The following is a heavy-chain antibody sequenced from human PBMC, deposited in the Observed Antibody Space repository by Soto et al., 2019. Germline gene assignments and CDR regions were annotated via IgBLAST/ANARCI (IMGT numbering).Heavy chain of an antibody. Sequence: QVQLVQSGAEVKKPGASVKVSCKASGYTFTSYAMHWVRQAPGQRLEWMGWINAGNGNTKYSQKFQGRVTITRDTSASTAYMELSSLRSEDTAVYYCARTGYDFWSGYTDFMFWFDPWGQGTLVTVSS. D-gene: IGHD3-3*01. V-gene: IGHV1-3*01. CDR3: ARTGYDFWSGYTDFMFWFDP. CDR1: GYTFTSYA. J-gene: IGHJ5*02. CDR2: INAGNGNT.